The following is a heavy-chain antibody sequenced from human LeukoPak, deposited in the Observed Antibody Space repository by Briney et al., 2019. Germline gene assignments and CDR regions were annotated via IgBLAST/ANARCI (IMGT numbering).Heavy chain of an antibody. D-gene: IGHD6-13*01. J-gene: IGHJ6*02. CDR2: IYSGGST. V-gene: IGHV3-66*01. CDR1: GFTVSSNY. CDR3: ARGEGIAAADPYGTDV. Sequence: GGSLRLSCAASGFTVSSNYMSGVRQAPGKGLEGVSVIYSGGSTYYADSVKGRFTISRDNSKNTLYLQMNSLRAEDTAVYYCARGEGIAAADPYGTDVWGQGTTVTVSS.